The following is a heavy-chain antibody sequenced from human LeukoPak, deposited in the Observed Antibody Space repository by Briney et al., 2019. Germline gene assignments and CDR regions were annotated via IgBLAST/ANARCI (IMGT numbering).Heavy chain of an antibody. Sequence: GGSLRLSCAASGFTFSSYAMSWVRQAPGKGLEWVSGISGSGGSTYHADSVKGRFSISRDNSKKTLYLQMNSLRAEDTAVYYCAKHLHDYVWGSPIDYWGQGTLVTVSS. V-gene: IGHV3-23*01. CDR1: GFTFSSYA. CDR3: AKHLHDYVWGSPIDY. J-gene: IGHJ4*02. CDR2: ISGSGGST. D-gene: IGHD3-16*01.